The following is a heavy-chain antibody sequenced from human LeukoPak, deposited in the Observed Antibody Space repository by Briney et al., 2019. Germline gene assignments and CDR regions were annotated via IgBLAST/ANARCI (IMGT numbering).Heavy chain of an antibody. CDR3: ARGEENYDYVWGSYRYTSLLDY. Sequence: GGSLRLSCAASGFTFSSYSMNWVRQAPGKGLEWVSSISSSSGYIYYADSVKGRFTIPRDNAKNSLYLQMNSLRAEDTAVYYCARGEENYDYVWGSYRYTSLLDYWGQGTLVTVSS. V-gene: IGHV3-21*01. CDR2: ISSSSGYI. D-gene: IGHD3-16*02. CDR1: GFTFSSYS. J-gene: IGHJ4*02.